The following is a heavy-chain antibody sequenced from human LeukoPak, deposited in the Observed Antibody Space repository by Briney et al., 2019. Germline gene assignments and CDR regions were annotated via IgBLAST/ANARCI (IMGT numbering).Heavy chain of an antibody. J-gene: IGHJ6*04. V-gene: IGHV4-61*01. CDR1: GGSVSSGSYY. CDR2: IYYSGST. CDR3: ARVLATVTTGGMDV. D-gene: IGHD4-17*01. Sequence: KPSETLFLTCTVSGGSVSSGSYYWSWIRQPPGKGLEWIGYIYYSGSTNYNPSLKSRVTISVDTSKNQFSLKLSSVTAADTAVYYCARVLATVTTGGMDVWGKGTTVTVSS.